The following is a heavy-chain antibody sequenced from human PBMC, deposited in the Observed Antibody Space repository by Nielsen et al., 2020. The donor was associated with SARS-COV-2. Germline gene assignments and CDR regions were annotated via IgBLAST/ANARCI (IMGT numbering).Heavy chain of an antibody. Sequence: WIRQPPGKGLEWVSSISSASSYVFCTDSVKGRFTISRDNTKKSVFLQMDGLTVEDTAVYYCARGSVGAGLLGSTNRGIDYWGQGTLVTVSS. D-gene: IGHD1-26*01. V-gene: IGHV3-21*01. J-gene: IGHJ4*02. CDR2: ISSASSYV. CDR3: ARGSVGAGLLGSTNRGIDY.